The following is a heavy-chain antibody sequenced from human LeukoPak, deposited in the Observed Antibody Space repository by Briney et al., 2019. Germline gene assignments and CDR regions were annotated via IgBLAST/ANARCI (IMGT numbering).Heavy chain of an antibody. CDR3: AKDVRRLRLGELSSTHDY. CDR2: ISYDGSNK. Sequence: QTGRSLRLSCAAPGFIFSHYGMHWVRQAPGKGLEWVAVISYDGSNKYYADSVKGRFTISRDNSKNTLYLQMNSLRAEDTAVYYCAKDVRRLRLGELSSTHDYWGQGTLVTVSS. D-gene: IGHD3-16*02. CDR1: GFIFSHYG. V-gene: IGHV3-30*18. J-gene: IGHJ4*02.